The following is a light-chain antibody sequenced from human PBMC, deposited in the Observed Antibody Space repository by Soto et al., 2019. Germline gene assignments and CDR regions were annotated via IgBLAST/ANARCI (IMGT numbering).Light chain of an antibody. J-gene: IGLJ3*02. V-gene: IGLV1-40*01. CDR1: SSNIGAGYD. CDR2: GNT. CDR3: QSYDSSLSGYV. Sequence: QSVLTQPPSVSGAPGQRVTISCTGSSSNIGAGYDVHWYQQLLGTAPKLLIYGNTNRPSGVPDRFSGSKSGTSASLAITGLQAEDEADYYCQSYDSSLSGYVFGGGTKVTVL.